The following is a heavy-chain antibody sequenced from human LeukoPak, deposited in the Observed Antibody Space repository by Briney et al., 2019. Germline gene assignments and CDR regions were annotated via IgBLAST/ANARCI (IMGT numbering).Heavy chain of an antibody. CDR2: ITDTGGST. V-gene: IGHV3-23*01. J-gene: IGHJ4*02. Sequence: GGSVRLSCAASGFTFRRYDMIWVRQAPGKGVEGVSAITDTGGSTYHADSVKGRFTISRDNSKNTLYMQMNSLRAEDTAIYYCAKGSSSARPYYFDYWGQGTLVTVSS. D-gene: IGHD6-19*01. CDR1: GFTFRRYD. CDR3: AKGSSSARPYYFDY.